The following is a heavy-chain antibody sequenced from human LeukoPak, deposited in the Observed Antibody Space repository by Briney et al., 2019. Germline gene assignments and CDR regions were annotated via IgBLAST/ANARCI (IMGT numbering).Heavy chain of an antibody. CDR2: INHSGST. CDR1: GGSFSGYH. J-gene: IGHJ4*02. CDR3: ARRPGYSSSWHIYFDY. D-gene: IGHD6-13*01. Sequence: KPSETLSLTCAVYGGSFSGYHWSWIRQPPGKGLEWIGEINHSGSTNYNPSLKSRVTISVDTSKNQFSLKLSSVTAADTAVYYCARRPGYSSSWHIYFDYWGQGTLVTVSS. V-gene: IGHV4-34*01.